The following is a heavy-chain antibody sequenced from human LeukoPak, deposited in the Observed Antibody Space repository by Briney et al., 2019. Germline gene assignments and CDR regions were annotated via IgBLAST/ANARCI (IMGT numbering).Heavy chain of an antibody. V-gene: IGHV1-46*01. D-gene: IGHD1-1*01. J-gene: IGHJ3*02. CDR2: INPSGGST. CDR1: GYTFTSYY. Sequence: ASVKVSCKASGYTFTSYYMHWVRQAPGQGLEWMGIINPSGGSTSYAQKFQGRVTMTRGTSTSTVYMEPSSLRSEDTAVYYCARSRRWNDDGPYAFDIWGQGTMVTVSS. CDR3: ARSRRWNDDGPYAFDI.